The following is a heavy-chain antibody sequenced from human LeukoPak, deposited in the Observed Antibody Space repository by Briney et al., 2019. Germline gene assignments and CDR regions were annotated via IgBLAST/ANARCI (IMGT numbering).Heavy chain of an antibody. D-gene: IGHD1-26*01. V-gene: IGHV3-21*01. J-gene: IGHJ4*02. CDR3: ARDGRGAFDY. CDR2: ISSSGNYI. Sequence: GGSLRLSCAAPGFTFSSYNMNWVRQAPGKGLEWVSSISSSGNYIYYADSLKGRFTISRDNAKNSLYLQMNSLRAEDTAVYYCARDGRGAFDYWGQGTLVTVSS. CDR1: GFTFSSYN.